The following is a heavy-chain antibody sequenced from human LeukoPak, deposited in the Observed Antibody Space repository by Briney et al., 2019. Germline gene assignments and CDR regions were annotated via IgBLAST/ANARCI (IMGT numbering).Heavy chain of an antibody. CDR3: ASIVVVVAATLSRWFDP. V-gene: IGHV3-23*01. D-gene: IGHD2-15*01. Sequence: PGGSLRLSCAASGFTFTTYAMGWVRQAPGKGLEWVSSISNSGDTTYYADSVKGRFTISRDNSKNTLYLQMNSLRAEDTAVYYCASIVVVVAATLSRWFDPWGQGTLVTVSS. J-gene: IGHJ5*02. CDR2: ISNSGDTT. CDR1: GFTFTTYA.